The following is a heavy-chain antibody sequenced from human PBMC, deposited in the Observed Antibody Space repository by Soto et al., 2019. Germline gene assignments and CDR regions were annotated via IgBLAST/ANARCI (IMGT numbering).Heavy chain of an antibody. CDR1: GGSISSGGYS. Sequence: SETLSLTCAVSGGSISSGGYSWSWIRQPPGKGLEWIGYIYHSGSTYYNPSLKSRVTISVGRSKNQFSLKLSSVTAADTAVYYCASDSREGYFDYWGQGTLVTVSS. V-gene: IGHV4-30-2*01. CDR3: ASDSREGYFDY. D-gene: IGHD1-26*01. CDR2: IYHSGST. J-gene: IGHJ4*02.